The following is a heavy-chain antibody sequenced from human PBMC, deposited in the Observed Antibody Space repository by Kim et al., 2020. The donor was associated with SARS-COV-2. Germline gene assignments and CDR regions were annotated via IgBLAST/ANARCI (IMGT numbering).Heavy chain of an antibody. V-gene: IGHV2-5*02. Sequence: SGPTLVKPTQTLTLTCTFSGFSLSTSGVGVGWIRQPPGKALEWFALIYWDDDKRYSPSLKSRLTITKDTSKNQVVLTMTNMDPVDTATYYCAHRGANWNGPYFDYWGQGTLVTVSS. CDR1: GFSLSTSGVG. CDR3: AHRGANWNGPYFDY. D-gene: IGHD1-20*01. J-gene: IGHJ4*02. CDR2: IYWDDDK.